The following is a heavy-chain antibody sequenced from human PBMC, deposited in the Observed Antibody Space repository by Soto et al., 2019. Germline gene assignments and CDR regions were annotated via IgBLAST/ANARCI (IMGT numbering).Heavy chain of an antibody. V-gene: IGHV1-3*05. J-gene: IGHJ5*02. Sequence: QVQLVQSGAEEKKPGASVKVSCKASGYTFTSHAMHWVRQAPGQRLEWMGWINAGNGNTKYSQKFQGRVTITTDTSGGTAYMGLSSLRSEDTAVYYCARDGIAAAGTSWFDPWGQGTLVTVSS. CDR3: ARDGIAAAGTSWFDP. CDR2: INAGNGNT. D-gene: IGHD6-13*01. CDR1: GYTFTSHA.